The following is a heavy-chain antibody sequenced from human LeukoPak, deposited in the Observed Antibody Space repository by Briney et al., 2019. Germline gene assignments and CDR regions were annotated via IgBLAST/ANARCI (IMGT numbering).Heavy chain of an antibody. CDR1: GGSISSYY. Sequence: SETLSLTCTVSGGSISSYYWSWIRQPPGKGLKWIGYIYYSGSTNYNPSLMSRVTISVDTPKNQFSLRLSSVTAADTAVYYCASDIVVVVAATSYYYMDVWGKGTTVTISS. CDR2: IYYSGST. D-gene: IGHD2-15*01. CDR3: ASDIVVVVAATSYYYMDV. J-gene: IGHJ6*03. V-gene: IGHV4-59*08.